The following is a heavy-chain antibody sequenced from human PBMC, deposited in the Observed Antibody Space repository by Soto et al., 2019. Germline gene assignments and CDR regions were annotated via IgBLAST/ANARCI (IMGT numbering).Heavy chain of an antibody. Sequence: QVHLVQSGAEVKEPGDSVRVSCAASGYTFTAYYIHWVRQAPGRGLEWMGWINPKFGDTTYAQDFQGRVSMTRDMSISTVYMELSRLTSDDTAIYYCARNMDFYYGPGSGNGHGFWGQGTTVTVFS. V-gene: IGHV1-2*02. CDR1: GYTFTAYY. D-gene: IGHD3-10*01. CDR3: ARNMDFYYGPGSGNGHGF. CDR2: INPKFGDT. J-gene: IGHJ6*02.